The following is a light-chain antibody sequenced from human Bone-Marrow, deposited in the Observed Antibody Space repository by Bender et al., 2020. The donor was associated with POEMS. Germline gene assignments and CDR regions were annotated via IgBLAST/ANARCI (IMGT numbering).Light chain of an antibody. V-gene: IGLV1-40*01. CDR1: SSNIGADFD. J-gene: IGLJ2*01. Sequence: QSVLTQPPSVSGAPGQRVTISCTGSSSNIGADFDVHWYQQLPGTAPKVLIFDNNNRPSGVPDRFSGSRSGTSASLAINGLQAEDEADYFCSSYSPSGTFVIFGGGTRLTVL. CDR3: SSYSPSGTFVI. CDR2: DNN.